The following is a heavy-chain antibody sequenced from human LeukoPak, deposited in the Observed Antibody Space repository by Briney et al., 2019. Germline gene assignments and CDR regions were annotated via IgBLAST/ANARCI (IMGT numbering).Heavy chain of an antibody. CDR2: ISTGAGTT. D-gene: IGHD3-3*01. CDR1: GFTFSSYS. V-gene: IGHV3-23*01. J-gene: IGHJ1*01. CDR3: ARDRWSGNGNALQH. Sequence: GGSLRLSCAASGFTFSSYSMNWVRQAPGKGLEWVSGISTGAGTTYYADFVKDRFTLSRDDSKDTLSLQMNDLRADDTAVYYCARDRWSGNGNALQHWGQGTLVTVFS.